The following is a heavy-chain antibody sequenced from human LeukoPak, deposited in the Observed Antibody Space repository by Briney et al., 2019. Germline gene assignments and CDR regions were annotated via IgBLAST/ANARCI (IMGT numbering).Heavy chain of an antibody. V-gene: IGHV1-2*02. Sequence: ASVKVSCKASGYTFTGYYMHWVRQAPGQGLEWMGWIDPNSGGTNYAQKFQGRVTMTRDTSISTAYMELSRLRSDDTAVYYCARDRNYYDSSGFFDYWGQGTLVTVSS. CDR2: IDPNSGGT. CDR3: ARDRNYYDSSGFFDY. CDR1: GYTFTGYY. D-gene: IGHD3-22*01. J-gene: IGHJ4*02.